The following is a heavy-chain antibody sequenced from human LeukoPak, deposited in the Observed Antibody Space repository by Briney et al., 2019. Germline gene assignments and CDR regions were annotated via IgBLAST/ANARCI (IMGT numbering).Heavy chain of an antibody. Sequence: GASVKVSCKASGYTLTDYYMHWVRQAPGQGLEWMGIINPSGGSTSYAQKFQGRVTMTRDTSTSTVYMELSSLRSEDTAVHYCARDRYYDSSGIRGDLDYWGQGTLVTVSS. CDR1: GYTLTDYY. CDR2: INPSGGST. J-gene: IGHJ4*02. D-gene: IGHD3-22*01. V-gene: IGHV1-46*01. CDR3: ARDRYYDSSGIRGDLDY.